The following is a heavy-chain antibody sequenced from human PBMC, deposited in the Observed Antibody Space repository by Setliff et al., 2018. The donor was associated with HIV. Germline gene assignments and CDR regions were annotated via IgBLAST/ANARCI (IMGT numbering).Heavy chain of an antibody. CDR1: GGAINNYY. CDR2: IYPNGSP. D-gene: IGHD3-10*01. Sequence: KTSETLSLTCTVSGGAINNYYGSWIRQHPGKGLEWIGYIYPNGSPDYPSGNIVYNPSFRSRVPLSLDTSKNQFSLKLTSVTAADAAVYYCTGDYNSGSYRFDYWGQGTPVTVSS. CDR3: TGDYNSGSYRFDY. J-gene: IGHJ4*02. V-gene: IGHV4-4*08.